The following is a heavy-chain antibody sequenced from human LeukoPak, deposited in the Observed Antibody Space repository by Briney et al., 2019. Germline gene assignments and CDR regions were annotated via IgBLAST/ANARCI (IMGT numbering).Heavy chain of an antibody. CDR2: IFPGDSDT. D-gene: IGHD6-19*01. J-gene: IGHJ4*02. CDR1: GYTFTNYW. V-gene: IGHV5-51*01. CDR3: ASLGGVAGSFDY. Sequence: GESLKISCKGSGYTFTNYWIAWVRQMPGKGLEWMGIIFPGDSDTRYSPSFQGQVTISVDKSINTAYLQWSSLKASDTAMYYCASLGGVAGSFDYWGQGTLVTVSS.